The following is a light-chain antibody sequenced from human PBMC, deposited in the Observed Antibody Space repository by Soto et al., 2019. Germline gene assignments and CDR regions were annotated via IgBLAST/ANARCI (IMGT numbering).Light chain of an antibody. CDR2: NAS. Sequence: EIVLTQSPATLSVSPGERATVSCRASQSVSRNLAWYQQRPGQAPRLLIYNASTRATGIPATFSGSGSGTEFTLTISSLQSEDFAVYFCQQYNDWPPRHTFGQGTKLE. V-gene: IGKV3-15*01. CDR3: QQYNDWPPRHT. CDR1: QSVSRN. J-gene: IGKJ2*01.